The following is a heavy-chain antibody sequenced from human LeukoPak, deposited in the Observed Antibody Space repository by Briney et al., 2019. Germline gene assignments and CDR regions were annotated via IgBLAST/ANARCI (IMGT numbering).Heavy chain of an antibody. J-gene: IGHJ2*01. CDR1: GGSISYYY. Sequence: SETLSLTCTVSGGSISYYYWYWMRQPPGKGLESIGHTYYSGNANYNPSLKSRVTISVDTSKNQFSLKLSSVTAADTAVYYCAREHYKQWLAQRLGGGYWYFDLWGRGTLVTVSS. D-gene: IGHD6-19*01. CDR2: TYYSGNA. CDR3: AREHYKQWLAQRLGGGYWYFDL. V-gene: IGHV4-59*01.